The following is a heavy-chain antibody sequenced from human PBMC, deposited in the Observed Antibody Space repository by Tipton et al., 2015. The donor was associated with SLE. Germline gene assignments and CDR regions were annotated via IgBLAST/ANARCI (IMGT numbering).Heavy chain of an antibody. CDR1: GGSISTYY. D-gene: IGHD3/OR15-3a*01. Sequence: TLSLTCTVSGGSISTYYWSWIRQPPGKGLEWIGYIYYSGSTNYNPSLKSRVTISVDTSKNQFSLKLSSVTAADTAVYYCARGTGTYGWFDPWGQGTLVTVSS. V-gene: IGHV4-59*01. J-gene: IGHJ5*02. CDR3: ARGTGTYGWFDP. CDR2: IYYSGST.